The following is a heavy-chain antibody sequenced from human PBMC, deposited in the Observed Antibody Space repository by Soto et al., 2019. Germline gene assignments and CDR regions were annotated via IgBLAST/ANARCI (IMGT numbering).Heavy chain of an antibody. V-gene: IGHV3-23*01. J-gene: IGHJ6*03. CDR1: GFTFSSYA. Sequence: EVQLLESGGGLVQPGGSLRLSCAASGFTFSSYAMSWVRQAPGKGLEWVSAISGSGGSTYYADSVKGRFTISRDNSKNTLYLQMHSLRAEDTAVYYCAKGLRTTAYYYYYMDVWGKGTTVTVSS. D-gene: IGHD4-4*01. CDR3: AKGLRTTAYYYYYMDV. CDR2: ISGSGGST.